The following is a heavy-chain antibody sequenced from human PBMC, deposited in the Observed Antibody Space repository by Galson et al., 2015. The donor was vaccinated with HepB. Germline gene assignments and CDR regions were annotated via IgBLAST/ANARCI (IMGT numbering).Heavy chain of an antibody. CDR1: GFTFSSYS. J-gene: IGHJ3*02. CDR3: ASSNSGAFDI. Sequence: SLRLSCAASGFTFSSYSMNWVRQAPRKGLEWVSSISSSSSYIYYADSVKGRFTISRDNAKNSLYLQMNSLRAEDTAVYYCASSNSGAFDIWGQGTMVTVSS. CDR2: ISSSSSYI. D-gene: IGHD4-11*01. V-gene: IGHV3-21*01.